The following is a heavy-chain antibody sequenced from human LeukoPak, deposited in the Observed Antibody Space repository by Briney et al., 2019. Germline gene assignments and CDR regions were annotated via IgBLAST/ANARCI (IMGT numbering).Heavy chain of an antibody. CDR1: GGSFSGYY. D-gene: IGHD2-21*02. J-gene: IGHJ3*02. Sequence: SETLSLTCAVYGGSFSGYYWSWIRQPPGKGLEWIGEINHSGSTNYNPSLKSRVTISVDTSKNQFSLKLSSVTAADTAVYYCASGCGDCSTADAFDIWGQGTMVTVSS. CDR3: ASGCGDCSTADAFDI. CDR2: INHSGST. V-gene: IGHV4-34*01.